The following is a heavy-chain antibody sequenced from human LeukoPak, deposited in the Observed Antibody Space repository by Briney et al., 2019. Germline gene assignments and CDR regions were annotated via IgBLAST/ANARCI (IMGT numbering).Heavy chain of an antibody. CDR1: GLTFSSYS. D-gene: IGHD3-22*01. Sequence: GGSLRLSCAASGLTFSSYSMNWVRQAPGKGLEWVSYISSGGRTIYYADSVKGRFTISRDNAKNSLYLQMNSLRAEDTALYYCAKDKVKEDDSSGYPQGPFDYWGQGTLVTVSS. V-gene: IGHV3-48*04. CDR2: ISSGGRTI. CDR3: AKDKVKEDDSSGYPQGPFDY. J-gene: IGHJ4*02.